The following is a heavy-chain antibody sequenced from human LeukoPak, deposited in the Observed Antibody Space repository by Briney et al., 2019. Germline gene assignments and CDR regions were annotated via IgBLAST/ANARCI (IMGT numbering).Heavy chain of an antibody. D-gene: IGHD5-18*01. Sequence: GGSLRLSGAASGFTFSSYSMNWVRQAPGKGLEWVSSISSSSSYIYYADSVKGRFTISRDNAKNSLYLQMNSLRAEDTAVYYCARVVAGIELDYWGQGTLVTVSS. J-gene: IGHJ4*02. CDR2: ISSSSSYI. CDR3: ARVVAGIELDY. V-gene: IGHV3-21*01. CDR1: GFTFSSYS.